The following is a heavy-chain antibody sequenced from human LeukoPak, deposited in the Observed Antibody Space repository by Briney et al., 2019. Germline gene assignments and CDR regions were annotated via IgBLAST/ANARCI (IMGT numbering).Heavy chain of an antibody. V-gene: IGHV3-9*01. Sequence: GGSLRLSCAASGFTFDDYAMHWVRQAPGKGLEWGSGISWNSGSIGYADSVKGRFTISRDNSKNTLYLQMNSLRAEDTAVYYCAKSFPAAGTFGDYWGQGTLVTVSS. D-gene: IGHD6-13*01. CDR2: ISWNSGSI. CDR3: AKSFPAAGTFGDY. CDR1: GFTFDDYA. J-gene: IGHJ4*02.